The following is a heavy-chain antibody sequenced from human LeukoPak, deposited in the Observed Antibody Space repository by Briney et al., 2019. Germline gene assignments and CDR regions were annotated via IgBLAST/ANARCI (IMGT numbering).Heavy chain of an antibody. J-gene: IGHJ3*02. D-gene: IGHD1-26*01. CDR2: IIPIFGTA. CDR1: GGTFSSYA. Sequence: SVKVSCKASGGTFSSYAISWVRQAPGQGLEWMGRIIPIFGTANYTQKFQGRVTITTDESTSTAYMELSSLRSEDTAVYYCARVSGSYSGAFDIWGQGTMVTVSS. V-gene: IGHV1-69*05. CDR3: ARVSGSYSGAFDI.